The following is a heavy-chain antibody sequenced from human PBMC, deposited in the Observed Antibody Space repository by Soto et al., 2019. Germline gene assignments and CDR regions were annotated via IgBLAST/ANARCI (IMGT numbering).Heavy chain of an antibody. CDR3: ARDSPGYYDSSGYRLLDYGMDV. Sequence: SETLYLTCTVSGGSISSYYWSWIRQPPGKGLEWIGYIYYSGSTNYNPSLKSRVTISVDTSKNQFSLKLSSVTAADTAVYYCARDSPGYYDSSGYRLLDYGMDVWGQGTTVTVSS. J-gene: IGHJ6*02. CDR2: IYYSGST. CDR1: GGSISSYY. V-gene: IGHV4-59*01. D-gene: IGHD3-22*01.